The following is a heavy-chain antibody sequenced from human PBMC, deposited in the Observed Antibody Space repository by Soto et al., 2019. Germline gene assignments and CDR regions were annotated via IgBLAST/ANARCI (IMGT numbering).Heavy chain of an antibody. Sequence: QVQLQESGPGLVKPSQTLSLICTVSGDSISSDNYFWSWIRQPPGQGLEWIGYISNRGTPYYNPSLKSRVNISLDTSKNRFSLDMYSVTAADTAVYYGAREVNVVALSDAFDIWGQGTMVTVSS. J-gene: IGHJ3*02. D-gene: IGHD2-8*01. V-gene: IGHV4-30-4*01. CDR2: ISNRGTP. CDR1: GDSISSDNYF. CDR3: AREVNVVALSDAFDI.